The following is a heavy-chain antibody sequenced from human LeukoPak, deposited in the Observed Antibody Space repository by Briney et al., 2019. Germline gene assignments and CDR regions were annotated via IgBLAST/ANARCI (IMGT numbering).Heavy chain of an antibody. CDR2: VSAYNGNT. CDR3: AREAPGSGGYYGMDV. V-gene: IGHV1-18*01. Sequence: ASVKVSCKASGYTFTSYGISWVRQAPGQGLEWMGWVSAYNGNTNYAQKLQGRVTMTTDTSTSTAYMELRSLRSDDTAVYYCAREAPGSGGYYGMDVWGQGTTVTVSS. CDR1: GYTFTSYG. J-gene: IGHJ6*02. D-gene: IGHD6-19*01.